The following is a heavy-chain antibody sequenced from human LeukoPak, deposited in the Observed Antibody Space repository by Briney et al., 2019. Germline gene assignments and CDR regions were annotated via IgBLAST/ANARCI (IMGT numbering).Heavy chain of an antibody. CDR1: GFTFSTYS. V-gene: IGHV3-48*01. CDR3: GRAVIGGYYYVDY. D-gene: IGHD3-22*01. Sequence: GGSLRLSCAASGFTFSTYSMNWVRQAPGKGLEWVSYISSSSSTIYDADSVKGRFTISRDDSKNSLYLQMNSLKTEDTAVYYCGRAVIGGYYYVDYWGQGTLVTVSS. J-gene: IGHJ4*02. CDR2: ISSSSSTI.